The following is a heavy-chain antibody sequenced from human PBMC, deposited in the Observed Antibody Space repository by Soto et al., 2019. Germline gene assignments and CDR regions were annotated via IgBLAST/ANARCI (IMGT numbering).Heavy chain of an antibody. V-gene: IGHV3-48*02. D-gene: IGHD3-10*01. Sequence: EVQLVESGGGLVQPGGSLRLSCAASGFTFSSYSMNWVRQAPGKGLEWVSCISSSSPIYYADSVKGRFTISRDNAKNSLYLQMNSLRDEDTAVYYCARDRGYYSYWGQGTLVTVSS. CDR3: ARDRGYYSY. CDR2: ISSSSPI. CDR1: GFTFSSYS. J-gene: IGHJ1*01.